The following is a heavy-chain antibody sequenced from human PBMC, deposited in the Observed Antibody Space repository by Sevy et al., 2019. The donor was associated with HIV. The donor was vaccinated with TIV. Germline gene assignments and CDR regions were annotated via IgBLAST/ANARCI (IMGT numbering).Heavy chain of an antibody. V-gene: IGHV4-59*01. CDR1: GGSISSYY. Sequence: SETLSLTCTVSGGSISSYYWSWIRHPPGKGLEWIGYIYYSGSTNYNPSLMSRVTISVDTSKNQFSLKLSSVTAADTAVYYCARGGVVVPAAMSYYYYMDVWGKGTTVTVSS. D-gene: IGHD2-2*01. J-gene: IGHJ6*03. CDR2: IYYSGST. CDR3: ARGGVVVPAAMSYYYYMDV.